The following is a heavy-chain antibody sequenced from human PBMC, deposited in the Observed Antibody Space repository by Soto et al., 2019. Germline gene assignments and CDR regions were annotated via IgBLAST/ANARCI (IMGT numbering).Heavy chain of an antibody. CDR1: GFTFSSYW. D-gene: IGHD6-13*01. J-gene: IGHJ6*02. Sequence: WGSLRLSCAASGFTFSSYWMSWVRQAPGKGLEWVANIKQDGSEKYYVDSVKGRFTISRDNAKNSLYLQMNSLRAEDTAVYYCARDVYSVYSYYGMDVWGQGTTVTVSS. CDR2: IKQDGSEK. CDR3: ARDVYSVYSYYGMDV. V-gene: IGHV3-7*05.